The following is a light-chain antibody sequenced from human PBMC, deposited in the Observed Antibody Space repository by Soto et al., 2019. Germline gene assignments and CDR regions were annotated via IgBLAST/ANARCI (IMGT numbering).Light chain of an antibody. V-gene: IGKV3-20*01. CDR1: QSVISSY. CDR2: GAS. Sequence: EIMLTQSPGTLSLSPGEGATLSCRASQSVISSYLAWYQQKPGQAPRLLIYGASSRATGIPDRFSGSGSGTDFSLTISRLEPEDFAVYYCQQYARSPGTFGQGTKVEIK. CDR3: QQYARSPGT. J-gene: IGKJ1*01.